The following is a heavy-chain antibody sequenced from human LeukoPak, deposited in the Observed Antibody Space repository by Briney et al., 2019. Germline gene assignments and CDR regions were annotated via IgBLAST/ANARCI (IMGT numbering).Heavy chain of an antibody. J-gene: IGHJ5*02. D-gene: IGHD3-16*02. V-gene: IGHV1-8*01. CDR2: MNPNTGNT. CDR1: GYTFTSYD. CDR3: ARGPLVRLPSSFDP. Sequence: ASVKVSRKASGYTFTSYDINWVRQATGQGLEWMGWMNPNTGNTGSAQRFQGRVTMTRDTFISTAYMELSSLRSEDTAVYYCARGPLVRLPSSFDPWGQGTLVTVSS.